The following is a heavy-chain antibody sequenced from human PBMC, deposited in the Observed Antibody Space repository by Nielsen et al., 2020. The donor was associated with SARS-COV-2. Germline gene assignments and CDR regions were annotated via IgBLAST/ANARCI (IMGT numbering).Heavy chain of an antibody. CDR1: GFTFSDYA. J-gene: IGHJ4*02. Sequence: GESLKISCAASGFTFSDYAMAWVRQAPGKGLEWVSVIKTNGGITYYADSVKGRCTISRDNSKNTLYLQMNSLRVEDTAVYYCAKQFAKSDFDYVYNFWGQGTLVTVSS. CDR3: AKQFAKSDFDYVYNF. D-gene: IGHD5-12*01. CDR2: IKTNGGIT. V-gene: IGHV3-23*01.